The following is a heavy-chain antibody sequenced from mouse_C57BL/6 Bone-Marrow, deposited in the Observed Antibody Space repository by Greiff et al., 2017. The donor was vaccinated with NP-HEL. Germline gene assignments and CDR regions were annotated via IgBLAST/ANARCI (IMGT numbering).Heavy chain of an antibody. CDR2: IDPENGDT. CDR3: TTHGNYVY. CDR1: GFNIKDDY. D-gene: IGHD2-1*01. J-gene: IGHJ2*01. Sequence: VQLKESGAELVRPGASVKLSCTASGFNIKDDYMHWVKQRPEQGLEWIGWIDPENGDTEYASKFQGKATITADTSSNTAYLQLSSLTSEDTAVYYCTTHGNYVYWGQGTTLTVSS. V-gene: IGHV14-4*01.